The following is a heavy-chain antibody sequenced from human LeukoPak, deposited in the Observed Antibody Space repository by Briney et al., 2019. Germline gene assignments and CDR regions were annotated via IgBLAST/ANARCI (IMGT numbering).Heavy chain of an antibody. Sequence: PGGSLRLSCAASGFTFSDHYMDWVRQAPGKGLEWVGRTRNKANSYTTEYAASVKGRFTISRDDSKNSLYLQMNSLKTEDTAVYYCARVAGYSSSWLDYWGQGTLVTVS. CDR3: ARVAGYSSSWLDY. D-gene: IGHD6-13*01. CDR1: GFTFSDHY. V-gene: IGHV3-72*01. J-gene: IGHJ4*02. CDR2: TRNKANSYTT.